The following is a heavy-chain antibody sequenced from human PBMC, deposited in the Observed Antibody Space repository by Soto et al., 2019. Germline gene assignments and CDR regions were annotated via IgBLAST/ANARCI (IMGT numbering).Heavy chain of an antibody. J-gene: IGHJ4*02. CDR3: ARTTGRHLDF. Sequence: QLQLQESGPGLVKPWETLSLTCTVSYGSISVSNVFWGWVRQPPGKGLEWIGNIDYSGTAYFNPSLGTRVTFPVDTSKNQFSLTLYSVTAADTAVYYWARTTGRHLDFWGQGILVTVSS. D-gene: IGHD4-4*01. CDR1: YGSISVSNVF. CDR2: IDYSGTA. V-gene: IGHV4-39*01.